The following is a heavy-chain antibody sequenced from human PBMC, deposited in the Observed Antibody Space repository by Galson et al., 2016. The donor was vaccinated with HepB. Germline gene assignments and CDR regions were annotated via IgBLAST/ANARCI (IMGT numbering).Heavy chain of an antibody. CDR2: IWHDGSNK. J-gene: IGHJ4*02. D-gene: IGHD6-19*01. Sequence: SLRLSCAASEFTVSTYGMHWVRQAPGKGLEWVALIWHDGSNKYYADSVKGRFTISRDNPKNTLSLQMNSLKVEDTAVYSCSRKGVGMAVAGTAFDYWGQGTLVTVSS. CDR1: EFTVSTYG. V-gene: IGHV3-33*01. CDR3: SRKGVGMAVAGTAFDY.